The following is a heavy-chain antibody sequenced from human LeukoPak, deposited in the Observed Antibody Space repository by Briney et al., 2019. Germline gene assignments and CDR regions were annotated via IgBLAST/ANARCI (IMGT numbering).Heavy chain of an antibody. D-gene: IGHD3-22*01. J-gene: IGHJ4*02. Sequence: PSETLSLTCTVSGGLISGSHYYWARIRQPPGKGLEWIGMINYSGNRYYNPSLWSRVTITVDTSTNQFSLNVNSMTAADTAVYYCARGYDYWGQGTLVAVSS. CDR1: GGLISGSHYY. V-gene: IGHV4-39*01. CDR2: INYSGNR. CDR3: ARGYDY.